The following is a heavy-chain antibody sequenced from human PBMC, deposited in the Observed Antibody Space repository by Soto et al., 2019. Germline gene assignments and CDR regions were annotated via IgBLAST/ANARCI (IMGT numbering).Heavy chain of an antibody. J-gene: IGHJ6*02. Sequence: PSETLSLTCIVSGDSVTSGSYYWTWLRQPPGKGLEWIGYISYTGRTKYNPSLQSRVTISVDTSKNDFSLNLSSVTAADTAVPFCAREWGLLPYYVMNVWGHGTAVTVSS. D-gene: IGHD7-27*01. CDR2: ISYTGRT. CDR1: GDSVTSGSYY. V-gene: IGHV4-61*03. CDR3: AREWGLLPYYVMNV.